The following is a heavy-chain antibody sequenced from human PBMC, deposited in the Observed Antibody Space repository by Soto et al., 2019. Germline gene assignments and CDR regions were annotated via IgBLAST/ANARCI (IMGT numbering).Heavy chain of an antibody. CDR2: INHSGST. CDR1: GGSFSRYY. CDR3: ARGLSITNTFYYYYAMDV. D-gene: IGHD2-8*01. Sequence: SETLSLTCAIYGGSFSRYYWNWIRQPPGEGLEWIGEINHSGSTNYNPSLKSRVTIPVDTSRNQFSLKLSSVTAADTAVYYCARGLSITNTFYYYYAMDVWGQGTTVTVSS. J-gene: IGHJ6*02. V-gene: IGHV4-34*01.